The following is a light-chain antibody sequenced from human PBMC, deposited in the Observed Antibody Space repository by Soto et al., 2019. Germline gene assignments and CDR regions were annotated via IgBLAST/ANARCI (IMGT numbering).Light chain of an antibody. Sequence: QSVLTQPASMSGSPGQSITISCTGTSSDIGRYNFVSWYQHHPGKAPKLIICEATKRPSGVSYRFSGSKSGNTASLTISGLQAEDEADYYCTSYTITSPYVFGTGTKLTVL. CDR2: EAT. CDR3: TSYTITSPYV. CDR1: SSDIGRYNF. J-gene: IGLJ1*01. V-gene: IGLV2-14*01.